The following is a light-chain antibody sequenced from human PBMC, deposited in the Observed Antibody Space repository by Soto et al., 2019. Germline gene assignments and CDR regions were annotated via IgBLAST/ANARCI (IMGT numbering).Light chain of an antibody. Sequence: QSALTQPASVSGSPGQSITFSCTGTSSDVGSYNLVSWYHQHPGKAPKLMIYEGSKRPSGVSNRFSGSKSGNTASLTISGLQAEDEADYYCCSYAGSSTLVFGGGTKVTVL. CDR3: CSYAGSSTLV. J-gene: IGLJ3*02. CDR1: SSDVGSYNL. CDR2: EGS. V-gene: IGLV2-23*01.